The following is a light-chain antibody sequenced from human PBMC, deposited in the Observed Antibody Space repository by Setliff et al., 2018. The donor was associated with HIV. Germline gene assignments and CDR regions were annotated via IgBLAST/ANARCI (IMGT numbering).Light chain of an antibody. J-gene: IGLJ3*02. CDR1: TSDIGSYTF. V-gene: IGLV2-14*01. CDR2: EVT. Sequence: QSVLTQPASVSGSPGQSITISCTGTTSDIGSYTFVSWYQHYPGEAPKLILYEVTDRPSGVSYRFSGSKSGNTASLTISGLQAEDEADYFCSSYRRTNTWVFGGGTKVTV. CDR3: SSYRRTNTWV.